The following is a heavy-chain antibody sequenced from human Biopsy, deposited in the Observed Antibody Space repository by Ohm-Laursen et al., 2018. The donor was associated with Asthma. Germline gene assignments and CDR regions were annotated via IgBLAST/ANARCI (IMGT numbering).Heavy chain of an antibody. CDR2: ISYDGSNK. Sequence: SLRLSCSASGFAFSTYAMHWVRQAPGKGLEWVAVISYDGSNKYYADSVKGRFTISRDNSKNTLYLQMNSLRGDDTAVYYCARDMNRDGWYFDYWGQGTLVTVSS. CDR3: ARDMNRDGWYFDY. CDR1: GFAFSTYA. V-gene: IGHV3-30-3*01. D-gene: IGHD5-24*01. J-gene: IGHJ4*02.